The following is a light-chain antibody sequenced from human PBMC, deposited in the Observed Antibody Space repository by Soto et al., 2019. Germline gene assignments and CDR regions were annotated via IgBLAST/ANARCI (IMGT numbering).Light chain of an antibody. V-gene: IGKV3-11*01. Sequence: IAVTQSPATLSLSPGERATLSCRASHSVSRYLVWQQQKRGQAPRLLYYDASNRATGIPTRFSSSGSGTDFTLTSSSQAAEDSAVYYCQQGSKWPTFGRGTKVDIK. CDR2: DAS. CDR1: HSVSRY. J-gene: IGKJ4*01. CDR3: QQGSKWPT.